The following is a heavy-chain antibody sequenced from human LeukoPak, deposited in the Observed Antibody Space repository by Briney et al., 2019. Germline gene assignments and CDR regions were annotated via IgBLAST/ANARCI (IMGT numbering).Heavy chain of an antibody. D-gene: IGHD3-9*01. CDR3: AKDQASGLRYFDWLSDY. CDR2: ISGSGGST. Sequence: GGTLRLSCAASGFTFSSYGMSWVRQAPGKGLEWVSAISGSGGSTYYADSVKGRFTISRDNSKNTLHLQMNSLRAEDTAVYYCAKDQASGLRYFDWLSDYWGQGTLVTVSS. J-gene: IGHJ4*02. V-gene: IGHV3-23*01. CDR1: GFTFSSYG.